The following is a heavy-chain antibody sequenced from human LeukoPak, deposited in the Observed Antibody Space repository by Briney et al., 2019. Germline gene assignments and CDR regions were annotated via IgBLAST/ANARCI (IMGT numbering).Heavy chain of an antibody. CDR3: AGHYGSGSYYNLYYFDY. CDR2: IIPIFGTA. CDR1: VGTFSSYA. J-gene: IGHJ4*02. Sequence: SVKVSCKASVGTFSSYAISWVRQAPGQGLEWMGGIIPIFGTANYAQKFQGRVTITADESTSTAYMELSSLRSEDTAVYYCAGHYGSGSYYNLYYFDYWGQGTLVTVSS. D-gene: IGHD3-10*01. V-gene: IGHV1-69*13.